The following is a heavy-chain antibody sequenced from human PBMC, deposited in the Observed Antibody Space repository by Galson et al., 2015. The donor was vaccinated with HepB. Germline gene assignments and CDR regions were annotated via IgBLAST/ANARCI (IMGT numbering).Heavy chain of an antibody. CDR3: ARDPVVTANYYDSSGFDY. V-gene: IGHV1-69*04. J-gene: IGHJ4*02. Sequence: SVKVSCKASGGTFSSYAISWVRQAPGQGLEWMGRIIPILGIANYAQKFQGRVTITADKSTSTAYMELSSLRSEDTAVYYCARDPVVTANYYDSSGFDYWGQGTLVTVSS. CDR2: IIPILGIA. CDR1: GGTFSSYA. D-gene: IGHD3-22*01.